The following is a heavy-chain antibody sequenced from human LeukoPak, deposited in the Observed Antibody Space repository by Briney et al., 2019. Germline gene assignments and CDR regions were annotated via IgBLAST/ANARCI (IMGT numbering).Heavy chain of an antibody. V-gene: IGHV4-34*01. J-gene: IGHJ4*02. D-gene: IGHD3-10*01. CDR3: ARGPPRYGSGSYYKGYFDY. CDR1: GGSFSGYY. CDR2: INHSGST. Sequence: SETLSLTCAVYGGSFSGYYWSWIRQPPGKGLEWIGEINHSGSTNYNPSLKSRVTISVDTSKNQFSLKLSSVTAADTAVYYCARGPPRYGSGSYYKGYFDYWGRGTLVTVSS.